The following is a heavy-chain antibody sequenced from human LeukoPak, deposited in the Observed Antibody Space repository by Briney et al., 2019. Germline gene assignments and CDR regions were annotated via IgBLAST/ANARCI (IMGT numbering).Heavy chain of an antibody. J-gene: IGHJ4*02. CDR3: ARDATSDY. CDR2: ISSSSSYI. Sequence: NPGGSLRLSCAASGFTFSSYGMHWVRQAPGKWLEWVSSISSSSSYIYYADSVKGRFTISRDNAKNSLYLQMNSLRAEDTAVYYCARDATSDYWGQGTLVTVSS. V-gene: IGHV3-21*01. CDR1: GFTFSSYG. D-gene: IGHD2-15*01.